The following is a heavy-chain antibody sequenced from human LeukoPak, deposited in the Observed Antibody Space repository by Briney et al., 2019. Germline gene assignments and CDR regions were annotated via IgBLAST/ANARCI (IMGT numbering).Heavy chain of an antibody. D-gene: IGHD3-10*01. Sequence: ASVKVSCKASGYTFTGYYMHWVRQAPGQGLEWMGWINPNSGGTNYAQKFQGRVTMTIDTSTSTLYMELRSLRSDDTAVYYCARGRTHRRLWLGESTGGPFDYWGQGTLVTVSS. CDR2: INPNSGGT. V-gene: IGHV1-2*02. CDR3: ARGRTHRRLWLGESTGGPFDY. CDR1: GYTFTGYY. J-gene: IGHJ4*02.